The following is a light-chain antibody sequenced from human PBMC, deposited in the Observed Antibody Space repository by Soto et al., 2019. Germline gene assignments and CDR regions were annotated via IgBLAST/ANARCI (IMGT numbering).Light chain of an antibody. V-gene: IGKV1-5*03. CDR2: KAS. CDR3: QQYSKEST. Sequence: DGEMTLSPSTLPTSIGDSVTINCRASQNVSNWLAWYQQKPGKAPKLLIYKASRLESGVPTRFSASGSGTDVTLTITSLQSDDFATYFCQQYSKESTLGQGTKLEI. J-gene: IGKJ2*01. CDR1: QNVSNW.